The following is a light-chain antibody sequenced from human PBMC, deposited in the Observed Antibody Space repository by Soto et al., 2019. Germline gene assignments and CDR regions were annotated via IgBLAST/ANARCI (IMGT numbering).Light chain of an antibody. V-gene: IGKV3-11*01. CDR3: QQRSNWPRQSIT. J-gene: IGKJ5*01. Sequence: EIVLTQSPATLSLSPGERATLSCRASQSVSSYLAWYQQKPGQAPRLLIYDASNRATGIRARFSGSGSGTDFTLTISSLEPEDFAVYYCQQRSNWPRQSITFGQGTRLEIK. CDR1: QSVSSY. CDR2: DAS.